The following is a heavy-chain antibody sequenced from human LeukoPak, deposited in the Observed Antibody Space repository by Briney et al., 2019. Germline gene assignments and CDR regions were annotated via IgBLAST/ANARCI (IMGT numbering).Heavy chain of an antibody. CDR1: GFTFSSYW. V-gene: IGHV3-7*01. J-gene: IGHJ3*02. Sequence: GGSLRLSCAASGFTFSSYWMIWVRQAPGKGLAWVANIKQDGSEKYYVDSVKGRFTISRDNAQNSLYLQMNSLRAEDTAVYYCARDPYYYESSGYFFGAFYIWGQGTMVTVSS. CDR3: ARDPYYYESSGYFFGAFYI. D-gene: IGHD3-22*01. CDR2: IKQDGSEK.